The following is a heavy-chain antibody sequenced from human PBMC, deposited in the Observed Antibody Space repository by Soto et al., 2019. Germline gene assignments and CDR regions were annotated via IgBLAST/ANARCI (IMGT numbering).Heavy chain of an antibody. CDR2: ISTDKRKT. V-gene: IGHV1-18*01. CDR1: GYTFTSYG. CDR3: ATRSPAFDF. J-gene: IGHJ4*02. Sequence: ASVKVSCKTSGYTFTSYGISWVRQAPGQGLEWMGWISTDKRKTNYAQKIQGRVTMTTDTSTSTAYLELRSLRSDDTAVYYCATRSPAFDFWGQGTLVTVSS.